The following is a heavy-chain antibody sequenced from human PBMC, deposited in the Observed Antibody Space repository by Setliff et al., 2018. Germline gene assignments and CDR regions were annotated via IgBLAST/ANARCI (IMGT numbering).Heavy chain of an antibody. Sequence: SVKVSCKASGGAFRSYGISWVRQAPGQGLEWMGGTIPSFGSTNYAQKFQDRVTIITDESTSAAYMELSSLRTEDTAVYYCAREGVDTRSSTDYRYYMDVWGKGTTVTVSS. D-gene: IGHD5-18*01. CDR3: AREGVDTRSSTDYRYYMDV. CDR1: GGAFRSYG. V-gene: IGHV1-69*05. CDR2: TIPSFGST. J-gene: IGHJ6*03.